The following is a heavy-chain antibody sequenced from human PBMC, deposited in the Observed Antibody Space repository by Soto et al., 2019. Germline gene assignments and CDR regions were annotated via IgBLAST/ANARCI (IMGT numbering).Heavy chain of an antibody. CDR2: FIPVYRTL. D-gene: IGHD3-3*01. Sequence: QVQLVQSGAEVKKPGSSVKVSYKASGGSFGKSAINWVRQTPGQGLEWLGGFIPVYRTLNYAQKFQGRVTITADESTGTAYMTLSSLASDDTAVYYCATGVIWIGYFTVDSWGQGTRVTVSS. V-gene: IGHV1-69*01. CDR3: ATGVIWIGYFTVDS. CDR1: GGSFGKSA. J-gene: IGHJ4*02.